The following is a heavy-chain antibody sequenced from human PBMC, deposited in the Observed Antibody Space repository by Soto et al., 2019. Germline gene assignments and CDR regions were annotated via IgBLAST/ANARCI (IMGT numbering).Heavy chain of an antibody. V-gene: IGHV3-30-3*01. CDR2: ISYDGSNK. CDR3: ARDYKGAADY. CDR1: GFTFSSYA. Sequence: LRLSCAASGFTFSSYAMHWVRQAPGKGLEWVAVISYDGSNKYYADSVKGRFTISRDNSKNTLCLQMNSLRAEDTAVYYCARDYKGAADYWGQGTLVTVSS. D-gene: IGHD3-10*01. J-gene: IGHJ4*02.